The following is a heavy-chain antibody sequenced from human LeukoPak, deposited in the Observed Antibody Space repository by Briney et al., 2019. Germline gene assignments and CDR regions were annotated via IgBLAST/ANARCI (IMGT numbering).Heavy chain of an antibody. D-gene: IGHD4-23*01. J-gene: IGHJ4*02. CDR2: VDPEDGET. V-gene: IGHV1-69-2*01. Sequence: ASVKVSCKVSGYTFTDYYMHWVQQAPGKGLEWIGLVDPEDGETIYAEKFQGRVTITADTSTDTAYMELSSLRSEDTAVYYCATGVIGTVVTPFDNWGQGTLVTVSS. CDR1: GYTFTDYY. CDR3: ATGVIGTVVTPFDN.